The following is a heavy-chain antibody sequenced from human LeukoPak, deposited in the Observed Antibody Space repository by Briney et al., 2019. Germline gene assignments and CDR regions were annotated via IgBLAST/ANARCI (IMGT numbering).Heavy chain of an antibody. D-gene: IGHD2-8*01. CDR3: ASNGYYCIDV. CDR2: INHSGST. CDR1: GGSFSGYY. V-gene: IGHV4-34*01. J-gene: IGHJ6*03. Sequence: SETLSLTCAVYGGSFSGYYWSWIRQPPGKGLEWIGEINHSGSTNYNPSLKSRVTISVDTSKNQFSLTLSSVTAADTAVYYCASNGYYCIDVWGKGTTVTVSS.